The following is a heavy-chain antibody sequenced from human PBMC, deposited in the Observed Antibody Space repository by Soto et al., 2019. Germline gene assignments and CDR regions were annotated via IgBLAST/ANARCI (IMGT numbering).Heavy chain of an antibody. V-gene: IGHV4-59*01. Sequence: PSETLSLTCTVSGGSISSYYWSWIRQPPGKGLEWIGYIYYSGSTNYNPSLKSRVTIPVDTSKNQFSLKLSSVTAADTAVYYCARWNGRHGYDYWGQGTLVTVSS. J-gene: IGHJ4*02. D-gene: IGHD1-1*01. CDR1: GGSISSYY. CDR2: IYYSGST. CDR3: ARWNGRHGYDY.